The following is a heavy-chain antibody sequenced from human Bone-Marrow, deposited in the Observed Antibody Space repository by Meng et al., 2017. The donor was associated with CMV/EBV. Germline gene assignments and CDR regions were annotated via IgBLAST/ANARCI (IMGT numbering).Heavy chain of an antibody. CDR3: ARLCPIAAAGTRELWFDP. CDR1: GYTFTGYY. V-gene: IGHV1-2*02. J-gene: IGHJ5*02. D-gene: IGHD6-13*01. Sequence: ASVKVSCKASGYTFTGYYMHWVRQAPGQGLEWMGWINPDSGGTNYAQNFQGRVTMTRDTSISTAYLQWSSLKASDTAMYYCARLCPIAAAGTRELWFDPWGQGTLVTVSS. CDR2: INPDSGGT.